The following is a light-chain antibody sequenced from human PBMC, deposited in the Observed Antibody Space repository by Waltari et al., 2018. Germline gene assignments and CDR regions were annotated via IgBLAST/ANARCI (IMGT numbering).Light chain of an antibody. CDR1: QSIDSW. Sequence: DIQMAQSPSTLSASVGDRVTITCRASQSIDSWLAWYQQKPGKAPRLLIYRASTLESGEVPFRFSGSGSGREFTLTINNLQPEDFATYYCQHYSFYSRTFGQGTRLEIK. V-gene: IGKV1-5*03. CDR2: RAS. CDR3: QHYSFYSRT. J-gene: IGKJ2*01.